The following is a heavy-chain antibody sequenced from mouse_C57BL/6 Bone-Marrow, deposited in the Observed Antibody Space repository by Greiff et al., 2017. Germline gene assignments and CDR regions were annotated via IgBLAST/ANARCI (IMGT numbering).Heavy chain of an antibody. V-gene: IGHV5-6*02. Sequence: DVMLVESGGDLVKPGGSLKLSCAASGFTFSSYGMSWVRQTQDKRLEWVGTFSSGGSYTYYPDSVKGRFTISRENAMYTLYLRMSSLKSEDTAMDDCAKHSSSSYGYWGQGTTLTVSS. CDR1: GFTFSSYG. J-gene: IGHJ2*01. CDR3: AKHSSSSYGY. D-gene: IGHD1-1*01. CDR2: FSSGGSYT.